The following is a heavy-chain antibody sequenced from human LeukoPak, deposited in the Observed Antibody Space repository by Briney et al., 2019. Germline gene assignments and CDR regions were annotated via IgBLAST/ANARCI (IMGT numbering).Heavy chain of an antibody. CDR2: ISGSGGST. D-gene: IGHD3-22*01. CDR1: GFTFSSYA. J-gene: IGHJ4*02. CDR3: AKDAEYYDSSGYWGLNYFDY. Sequence: PGGSLRLPCAASGFTFSSYAMSWVRQAPGKGLEWVSAISGSGGSTYYAGSVKGRFTISRDNSKNTLNLQMNSLRAEDTAVYYCAKDAEYYDSSGYWGLNYFDYWGQGTLVTVSS. V-gene: IGHV3-23*01.